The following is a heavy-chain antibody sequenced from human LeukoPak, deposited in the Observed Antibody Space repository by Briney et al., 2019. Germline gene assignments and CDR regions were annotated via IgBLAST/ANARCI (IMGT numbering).Heavy chain of an antibody. Sequence: SETLSLTCTVSGGSISSYYWSWIRQPPGKGLEWIGYIYYSGSTNYNPSLKSRVTISVDTSKNQFSLKLSSVTAADTAVYYCARDKLIAARPYAFDIWGQGTMVTVS. CDR1: GGSISSYY. V-gene: IGHV4-59*01. D-gene: IGHD6-6*01. CDR3: ARDKLIAARPYAFDI. CDR2: IYYSGST. J-gene: IGHJ3*02.